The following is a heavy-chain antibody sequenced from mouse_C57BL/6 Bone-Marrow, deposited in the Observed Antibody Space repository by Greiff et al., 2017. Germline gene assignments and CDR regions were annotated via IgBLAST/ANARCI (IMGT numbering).Heavy chain of an antibody. V-gene: IGHV5-6*01. CDR1: GYTFSSYG. D-gene: IGHD2-4*01. Sequence: EVKLEESGGDLVKPGGSLKLSCAASGYTFSSYGMSWVRQTPDKRLEWVANISSGGSYTYYPQRVKGRVTITGDNATNTLYLQMSSLKSEDTAVYYCARSDYDYGSKAMDYWGQGTSVTVSS. CDR3: ARSDYDYGSKAMDY. CDR2: ISSGGSYT. J-gene: IGHJ4*01.